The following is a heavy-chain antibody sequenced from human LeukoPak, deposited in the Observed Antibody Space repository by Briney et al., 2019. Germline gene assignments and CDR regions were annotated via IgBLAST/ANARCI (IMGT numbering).Heavy chain of an antibody. D-gene: IGHD6-13*01. CDR3: ARYGWQLAAFGI. CDR1: GFTFSSYG. J-gene: IGHJ3*02. CDR2: IWYDGSNK. Sequence: PGRSLRLSCAASGFTFSSYGMHWVRQAPGKGLEWVAVIWYDGSNKYYADSVKGRFTISRDNSKNTLYLQMNSLRAEDTAVYYCARYGWQLAAFGIWGQGTMVTVSS. V-gene: IGHV3-33*01.